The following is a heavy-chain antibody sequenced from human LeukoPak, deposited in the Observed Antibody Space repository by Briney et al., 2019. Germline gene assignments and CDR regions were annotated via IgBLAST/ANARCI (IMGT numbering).Heavy chain of an antibody. CDR3: ASLNWGSWYFDL. V-gene: IGHV3-66*01. Sequence: GGSLRLSCAASGFTVSSNYMSWVRQAPGKGLEWVSVIYSGGSTYYADSVKGRFTISRDNSKNTLYLQMNSLRAEGTAVYYCASLNWGSWYFDLWGRGTLVTVFS. J-gene: IGHJ2*01. CDR2: IYSGGST. D-gene: IGHD7-27*01. CDR1: GFTVSSNY.